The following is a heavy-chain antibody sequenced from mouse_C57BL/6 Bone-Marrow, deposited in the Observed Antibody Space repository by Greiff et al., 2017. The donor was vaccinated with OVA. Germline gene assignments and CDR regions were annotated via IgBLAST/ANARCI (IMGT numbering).Heavy chain of an antibody. CDR1: GYAFSSSW. J-gene: IGHJ4*01. V-gene: IGHV1-82*01. D-gene: IGHD2-3*01. CDR3: ARWGLLHAMDY. Sequence: LVESGPELVKPGASVKISCKASGYAFSSSWMNWVKQRPGQGLEWIGRIYPGDGDTNYNGKFKGKATLTADKSSSTAYMQLSSLTSEDSAVYFCARWGLLHAMDYWGQGTSVTVSS. CDR2: IYPGDGDT.